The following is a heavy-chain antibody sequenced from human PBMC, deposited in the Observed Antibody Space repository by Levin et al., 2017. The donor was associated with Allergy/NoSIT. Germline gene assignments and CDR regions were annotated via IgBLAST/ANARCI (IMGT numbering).Heavy chain of an antibody. CDR1: GFTFSSYA. CDR3: AKALFSSSWYWFDP. CDR2: ISGSGGST. J-gene: IGHJ5*02. Sequence: TGGSLRLSCAASGFTFSSYAMSWVRQAPGKGLEWVSAISGSGGSTYYADSVKGRFTISRDNSKNTLYLQMNSLRAEDTAVYYCAKALFSSSWYWFDPWGQGTLVTVSS. D-gene: IGHD6-13*01. V-gene: IGHV3-23*01.